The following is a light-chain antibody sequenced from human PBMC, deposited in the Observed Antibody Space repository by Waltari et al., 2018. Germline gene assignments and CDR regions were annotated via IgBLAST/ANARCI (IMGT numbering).Light chain of an antibody. CDR1: QSVSSN. CDR2: GAS. Sequence: EIVMKQSPATLSVSPGERATLSSRARQSVSSNLAWYQQKPGQAPRLLIYGASTRATGIPARFSGSGSGTEFTLTISSLQSEDFAVYYCQQYNNWPPWTFGQGTKVEIK. V-gene: IGKV3-15*01. CDR3: QQYNNWPPWT. J-gene: IGKJ1*01.